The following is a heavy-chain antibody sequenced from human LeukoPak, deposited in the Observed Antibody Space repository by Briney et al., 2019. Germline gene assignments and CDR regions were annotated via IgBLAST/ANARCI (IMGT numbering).Heavy chain of an antibody. V-gene: IGHV3-30*04. CDR3: VRDRAPWGGALGGAKGMDV. Sequence: GGSLRLSCAASGFTFSNYAFHWVRQPPGKGLEWAAVISYEGSVTYYAGSVKGRFTISRDNSKNTLDLQMNSLRVEDTAVYYCVRDRAPWGGALGGAKGMDVWGEGTTVTASS. J-gene: IGHJ6*04. D-gene: IGHD3-10*01. CDR1: GFTFSNYA. CDR2: ISYEGSVT.